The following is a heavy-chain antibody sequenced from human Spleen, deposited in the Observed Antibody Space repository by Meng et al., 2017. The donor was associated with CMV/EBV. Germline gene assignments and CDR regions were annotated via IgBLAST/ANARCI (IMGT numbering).Heavy chain of an antibody. V-gene: IGHV3-66*02. CDR2: VYNGGST. CDR1: GFTFSDYY. D-gene: IGHD2-2*01. CDR3: ASGIYCSSTTCTNAFDI. Sequence: GESLKISCAASGFTFSDYYMSWIRQAPGKGLEWVPVVYNGGSTYYADSVKGRFTISRDNSKNTVYLQMNSLRPEDTAMYYCASGIYCSSTTCTNAFDIWGQGTMVTVSS. J-gene: IGHJ3*02.